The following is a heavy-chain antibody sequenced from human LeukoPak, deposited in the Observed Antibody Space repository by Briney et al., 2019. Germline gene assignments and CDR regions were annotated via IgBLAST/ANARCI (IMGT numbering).Heavy chain of an antibody. D-gene: IGHD2-2*01. J-gene: IGHJ4*02. Sequence: GGSLRLSCAASGFTFSSYEMNWVRQAPGKGLEWVSYISSSGSTIYYADSVKGRFTISRDNAKNSLYLQMNSLRAEDTAVYYCARGRFGYCSSTSCYLGYWGQGTLVTVSS. V-gene: IGHV3-48*03. CDR2: ISSSGSTI. CDR1: GFTFSSYE. CDR3: ARGRFGYCSSTSCYLGY.